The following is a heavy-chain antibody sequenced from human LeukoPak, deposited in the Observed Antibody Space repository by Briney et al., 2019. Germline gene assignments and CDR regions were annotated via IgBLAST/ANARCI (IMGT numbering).Heavy chain of an antibody. V-gene: IGHV4-59*01. CDR1: GGSISSYY. CDR3: ARDGEYCSGGSYYFKDDYYYMDV. CDR2: IYYSGST. Sequence: SETLSLTCTVSGGSISSYYWSWIRQPPGKGLEWIGYIYYSGSTNYNPSLKSRVTISVDTSKNQFSLKLSAVTAADTAVYYCARDGEYCSGGSYYFKDDYYYMDVWGKGTTVTVSS. J-gene: IGHJ6*03. D-gene: IGHD2-15*01.